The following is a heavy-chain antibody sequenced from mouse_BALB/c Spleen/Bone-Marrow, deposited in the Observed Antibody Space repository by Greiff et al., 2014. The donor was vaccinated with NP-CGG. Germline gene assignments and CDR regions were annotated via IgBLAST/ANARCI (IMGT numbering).Heavy chain of an antibody. CDR3: ARRGYYGYHDN. CDR1: GFDFGRYW. V-gene: IGHV4-2*02. D-gene: IGHD1-2*01. Sequence: VQLKESGGGLVQPGGSLNLACVASGFDFGRYWMSWARQAPGKGLEWIGEINPGSSTINYSPSLKDKFIMTRDNAKNTLYLQMRKVRSEDTALYYCARRGYYGYHDNWGQGTTLTVSA. J-gene: IGHJ2*01. CDR2: INPGSSTI.